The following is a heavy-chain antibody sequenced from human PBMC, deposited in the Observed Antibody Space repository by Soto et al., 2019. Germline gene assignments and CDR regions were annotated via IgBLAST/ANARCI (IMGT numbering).Heavy chain of an antibody. J-gene: IGHJ4*02. V-gene: IGHV3-21*01. CDR3: ARDPRNARTSSSSHY. D-gene: IGHD6-6*01. CDR1: GFTFSSYS. CDR2: ISSSSSYI. Sequence: GGSLRLSCAASGFTFSSYSMNWVRQAPGKGLEWVSSISSSSSYIYYADSVKGRFTISRDNAKNSLYLQMNSLRAEDTAVYYCARDPRNARTSSSSHYWGQGTLVTVSS.